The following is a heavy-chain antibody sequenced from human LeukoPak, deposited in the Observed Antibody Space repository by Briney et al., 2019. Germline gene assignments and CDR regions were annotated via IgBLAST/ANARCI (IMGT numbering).Heavy chain of an antibody. V-gene: IGHV3-23*01. CDR1: GFTFSSDA. D-gene: IGHD2-15*01. CDR2: ISGSGGST. J-gene: IGHJ3*02. CDR3: AKDRGYCSGGSCYNAFDI. Sequence: QSGGSLRVSCAASGFTFSSDAMSWVRQAPGEGLEWVSAISGSGGSTYYADSVKGRFTVSRDNSKNPVYLQMNSLRAEDTAVYYCAKDRGYCSGGSCYNAFDIWGQGTMVTVSS.